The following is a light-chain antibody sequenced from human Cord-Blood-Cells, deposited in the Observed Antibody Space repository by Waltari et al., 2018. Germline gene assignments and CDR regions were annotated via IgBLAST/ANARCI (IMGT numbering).Light chain of an antibody. Sequence: AIRVTQSPSSFSASTGDRVTIHRRASQGISSYLAWDQQKPGKAAKPLIYAVTTLQSGVPSRFSGSASGTDCPLTINCLQSEDFATYYCEQYYSYPLTFGGGTKVELK. CDR1: QGISSY. J-gene: IGKJ4*01. CDR3: EQYYSYPLT. CDR2: AVT. V-gene: IGKV1-8*01.